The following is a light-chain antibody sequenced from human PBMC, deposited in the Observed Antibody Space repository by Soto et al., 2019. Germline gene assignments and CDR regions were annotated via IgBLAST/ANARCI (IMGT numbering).Light chain of an antibody. V-gene: IGLV1-47*01. Sequence: QSVLTQPPSASGTPGQRDTISCSGSSSNIGSNYVYWYQQLPGTAPKLLIYRNNQRPSGVPDRFSGSKSGPSASLAISGVRSEDEADYYCTAWDDTLRGPLFGGGTKLTVL. CDR1: SSNIGSNY. CDR2: RNN. J-gene: IGLJ2*01. CDR3: TAWDDTLRGPL.